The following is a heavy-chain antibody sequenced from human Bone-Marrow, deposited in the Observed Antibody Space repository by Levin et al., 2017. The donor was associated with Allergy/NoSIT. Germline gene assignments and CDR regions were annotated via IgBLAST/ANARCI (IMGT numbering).Heavy chain of an antibody. D-gene: IGHD6-19*01. CDR3: ARDHGYSSGWYKSKSTYYGMDV. V-gene: IGHV4-30-4*01. CDR1: GGSISSGDYY. Sequence: SETLSLTCTVSGGSISSGDYYWSWIRQPPGKGLEWIGYIYYSGSTYYNPSLKSRVTISVDTSKNQFSLKLSSVTAADTAVYYCARDHGYSSGWYKSKSTYYGMDVWGQGTTVTVSS. J-gene: IGHJ6*02. CDR2: IYYSGST.